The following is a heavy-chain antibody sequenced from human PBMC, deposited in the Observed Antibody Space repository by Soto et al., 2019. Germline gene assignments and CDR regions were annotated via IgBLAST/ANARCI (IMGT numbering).Heavy chain of an antibody. CDR1: GFTFSSYS. CDR3: ARDDCSGGSCRYYYYYYYMDV. J-gene: IGHJ6*03. D-gene: IGHD2-15*01. Sequence: GGSLRLSCAASGFTFSSYSMNWVRQAPGKGLEWVSYISSSSSTIYYADSVKGRFTISRDNAKNSLYLQMNSLRAEDTAVYYCARDDCSGGSCRYYYYYYYMDVWGKGTTVTV. CDR2: ISSSSSTI. V-gene: IGHV3-48*01.